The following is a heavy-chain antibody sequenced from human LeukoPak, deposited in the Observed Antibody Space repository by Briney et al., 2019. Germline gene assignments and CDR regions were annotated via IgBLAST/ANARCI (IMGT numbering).Heavy chain of an antibody. D-gene: IGHD6-13*01. CDR1: GFTFSRYW. CDR2: INQDGNRK. V-gene: IGHV3-7*01. J-gene: IGHJ1*01. CDR3: ASLILAYSSSWYAWEYFQH. Sequence: GGSLRLSCAASGFTFSRYWMSWVRQAPGKGLEWVANINQDGNRKNYVDSVKGRFTISRDNAKNSLYLQMNSLRAEDTAVYYCASLILAYSSSWYAWEYFQHWGQGTLVTVSS.